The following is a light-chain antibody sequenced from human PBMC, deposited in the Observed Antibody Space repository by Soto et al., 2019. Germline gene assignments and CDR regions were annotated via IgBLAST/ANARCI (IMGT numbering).Light chain of an antibody. J-gene: IGKJ4*01. CDR2: LGS. CDR1: QSLLHSNGYNY. CDR3: MQVLQTPLT. Sequence: DIVMTQSPLSLPVTPGEPASISCRSSQSLLHSNGYNYLGWFLQKPGQSPQLLIYLGSGRASGFPDRFRGSGSGTDFTLKISRVEAEDVGVYYCMQVLQTPLTFGGGTQVEIK. V-gene: IGKV2-28*01.